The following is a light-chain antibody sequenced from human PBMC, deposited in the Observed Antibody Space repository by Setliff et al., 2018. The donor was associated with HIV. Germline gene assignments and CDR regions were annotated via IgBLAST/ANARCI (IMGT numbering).Light chain of an antibody. CDR2: EVR. J-gene: IGLJ1*01. CDR1: DRDIGGYTY. V-gene: IGLV2-14*01. CDR3: SSYTSKNTYG. Sequence: SALAQPASVSGSPGQSITISCSGTDRDIGGYTYVSWYQQHPGKAPKLILYEVRMRPSGVSNRFSGSKSATTASLTISGLQAEDEADYYCSSYTSKNTYGVGTGTKV.